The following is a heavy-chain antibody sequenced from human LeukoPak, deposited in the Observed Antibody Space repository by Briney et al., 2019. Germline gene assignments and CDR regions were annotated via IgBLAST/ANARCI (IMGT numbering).Heavy chain of an antibody. D-gene: IGHD3-10*02. CDR2: IYVTGST. CDR1: GASISSYY. Sequence: PSETLSLTCTVSGASISSYYWSWIRQPAGKALEWIGRIYVTGSTTYNPSLESRVTMSLDTSKNHFSLKLRSVTAADTAVYYCAELGITMIGGVWGKGTTVTISS. V-gene: IGHV4-4*07. J-gene: IGHJ6*04. CDR3: AELGITMIGGV.